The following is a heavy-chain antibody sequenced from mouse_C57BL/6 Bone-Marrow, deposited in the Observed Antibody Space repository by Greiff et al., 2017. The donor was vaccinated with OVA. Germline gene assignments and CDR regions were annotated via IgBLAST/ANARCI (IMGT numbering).Heavy chain of an antibody. CDR1: GYSITSGYY. J-gene: IGHJ3*01. V-gene: IGHV3-6*01. CDR3: ARAKGLFFAY. CDR2: ISYDGSN. Sequence: EVKLVESGPGLVKPSQSLSLTCSVTGYSITSGYYWNWIRQFPGNKLEWMGYISYDGSNNYNPSLKNRISITRDTSKNQFFLKLNSVTTEDTATYYCARAKGLFFAYWGQGTLVTVSA. D-gene: IGHD6-1*01.